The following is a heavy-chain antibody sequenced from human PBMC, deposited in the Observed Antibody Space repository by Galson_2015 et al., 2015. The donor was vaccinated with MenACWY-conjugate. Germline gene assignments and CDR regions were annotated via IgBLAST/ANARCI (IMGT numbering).Heavy chain of an antibody. Sequence: SVKVSCKASGYTFTSYYMHWVRQAPGQGLEWMGIISPSGGSTSYAQKFQGRVTMTRDTSTSTVYMELSSLRSEDTAVYYCARGDYYDSSGYWNWFDPWGQGTLVTVSS. CDR3: ARGDYYDSSGYWNWFDP. J-gene: IGHJ5*02. CDR2: ISPSGGST. D-gene: IGHD3-22*01. V-gene: IGHV1-46*01. CDR1: GYTFTSYY.